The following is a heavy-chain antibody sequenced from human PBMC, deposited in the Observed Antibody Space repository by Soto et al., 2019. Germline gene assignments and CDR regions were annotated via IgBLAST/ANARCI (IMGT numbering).Heavy chain of an antibody. J-gene: IGHJ5*02. CDR1: GGSFSAYY. D-gene: IGHD3-22*01. CDR2: INHSGST. Sequence: ETLSLTCAVYGGSFSAYYWSWIRQPPGKGLEWIGEINHSGSTNYNPSLKSRVTISVDTSKNQFSLKLSSVTAADTAVYYCARGPITTNPRFDPWGQGTLVTVSS. CDR3: ARGPITTNPRFDP. V-gene: IGHV4-34*01.